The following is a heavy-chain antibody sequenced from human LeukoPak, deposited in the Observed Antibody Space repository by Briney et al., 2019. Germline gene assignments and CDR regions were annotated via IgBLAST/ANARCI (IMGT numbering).Heavy chain of an antibody. J-gene: IGHJ4*02. CDR1: GFTFDDYA. Sequence: PGGSLRLSCAASGFTFDDYAMHWVRQGPGKGLEWVSGISWNRGSIDYAESLKGRFTISRDNAKNSLYLQMNSLRPEDTAFYYCAKGTGRYWTFFDSWGRGTLVTVSS. CDR2: ISWNRGSI. V-gene: IGHV3-9*01. D-gene: IGHD1-26*01. CDR3: AKGTGRYWTFFDS.